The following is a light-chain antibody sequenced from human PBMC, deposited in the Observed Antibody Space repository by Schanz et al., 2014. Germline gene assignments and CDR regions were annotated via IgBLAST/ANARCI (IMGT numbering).Light chain of an antibody. CDR3: QQFIDVPWT. CDR1: QSIPNNY. J-gene: IGKJ1*01. V-gene: IGKV3-20*01. Sequence: EIVLTQSPGTLSLSPGERATVSCRASQSIPNNYLVWYQQTPGQPPRFLIYGASTRATGIPDRFIGSGSGTDFTLTITRLEPEDFAVFYCQQFIDVPWTFGQGTKVEVK. CDR2: GAS.